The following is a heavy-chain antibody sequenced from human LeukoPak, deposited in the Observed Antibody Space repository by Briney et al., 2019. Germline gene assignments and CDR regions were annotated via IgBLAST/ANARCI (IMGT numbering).Heavy chain of an antibody. CDR1: GFRLFA. V-gene: IGHV3-23*01. D-gene: IGHD2-15*01. CDR2: ISGSGGAT. Sequence: GGSLRLSCAVSGFRLFAMHWVRQAPARGLEWVSAISGSGGATYHADADSVEGRFAIFRVNSKNALYLEMHNLRAEDTAVYYCSKDGYNYYYSGDFDYWGQGTLVTVSS. J-gene: IGHJ4*02. CDR3: SKDGYNYYYSGDFDY.